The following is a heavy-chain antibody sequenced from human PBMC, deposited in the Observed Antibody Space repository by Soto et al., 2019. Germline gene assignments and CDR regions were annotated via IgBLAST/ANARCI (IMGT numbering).Heavy chain of an antibody. V-gene: IGHV4-59*01. Sequence: SETLSLTCAVSGGSISSYYWSWVRQSPGKGLEWIGYIYYSGSTNYNPSLKSRVTMSVDTSKNQFSLKLSSVTAADTAVYYCARGGLVSAGTLDYWGQGTKVTVSS. J-gene: IGHJ4*02. CDR2: IYYSGST. CDR3: ARGGLVSAGTLDY. CDR1: GGSISSYY. D-gene: IGHD6-13*01.